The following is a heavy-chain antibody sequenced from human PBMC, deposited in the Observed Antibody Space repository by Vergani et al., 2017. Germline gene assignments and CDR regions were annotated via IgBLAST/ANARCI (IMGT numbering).Heavy chain of an antibody. CDR3: ARASYSSSWYYFDN. V-gene: IGHV4-39*01. CDR2: IYYSGST. CDR1: GGSISSSSYY. Sequence: QLQLQESGPGLVKPSETLSLTCTVSGGSISSSSYYWGWIRQPPGKGLEWIGSIYYSGSTYYNPSLKSRVTISVDTSKNQFSLKLSSVTAADTAVYYCARASYSSSWYYFDNWGQGTLVTVSS. J-gene: IGHJ4*02. D-gene: IGHD6-13*01.